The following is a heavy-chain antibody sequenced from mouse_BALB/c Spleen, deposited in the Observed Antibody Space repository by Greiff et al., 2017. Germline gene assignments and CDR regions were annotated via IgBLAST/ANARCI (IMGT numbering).Heavy chain of an antibody. V-gene: IGHV5-6*01. CDR1: GFTFSSYG. J-gene: IGHJ4*01. D-gene: IGHD1-1*02. CDR2: ISSGGSYT. CDR3: ARELWKAMDY. Sequence: EVQVVESGGDLVKPGGSLKLSCAASGFTFSSYGMSWVRQTPDKRLEWVATISSGGSYTYYPDSVKGRFTISRDNAKNTLYLQMSSLKSEDTAMYYCARELWKAMDYWGQGTSVTVSS.